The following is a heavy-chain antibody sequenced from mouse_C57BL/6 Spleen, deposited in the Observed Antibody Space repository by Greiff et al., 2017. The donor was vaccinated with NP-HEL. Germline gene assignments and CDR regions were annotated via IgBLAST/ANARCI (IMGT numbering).Heavy chain of an antibody. V-gene: IGHV5-17*01. CDR1: GFTFSDYG. CDR2: ISSGSSTI. CDR3: ARDYGSSYWYFDV. J-gene: IGHJ1*03. D-gene: IGHD1-1*01. Sequence: DVKLVESGGGLVKPGGSLKLSCAASGFTFSDYGMHWVRQAPEKGLEWVAYISSGSSTIYYADTVKGRFTIFRDNAKNTLFLQMTSLRSEDTAVYYCARDYGSSYWYFDVWGTGTTVTVSS.